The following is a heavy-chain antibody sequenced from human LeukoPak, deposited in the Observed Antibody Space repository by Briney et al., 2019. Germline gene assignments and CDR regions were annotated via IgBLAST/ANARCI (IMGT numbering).Heavy chain of an antibody. CDR3: ATVRRPGGFGELLGLNYFDY. CDR1: GYTLTELS. CDR2: FDPEDGET. Sequence: ASVKVSCKVSGYTLTELSMHWVRQAPGKGLEWMGGFDPEDGETIYAQKFQGRVTMTEDTSTDTAYMELSSLRSEDTAVYYCATVRRPGGFGELLGLNYFDYWGQGTLVTVSS. D-gene: IGHD3-10*01. V-gene: IGHV1-24*01. J-gene: IGHJ4*02.